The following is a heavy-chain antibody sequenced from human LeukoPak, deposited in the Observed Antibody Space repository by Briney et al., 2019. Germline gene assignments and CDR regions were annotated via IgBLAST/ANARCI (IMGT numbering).Heavy chain of an antibody. CDR1: GFTFSSYS. CDR2: IYYSGST. J-gene: IGHJ6*03. CDR3: ARGGGISHYYYYMDV. Sequence: LSCAASGFTFSSYSMNWIRQPPGKGLEWIGYIYYSGSTNYNPSLKSRVTISVDTSKNQFSLKLSSVTAADTAVYYCARGGGISHYYYYMDVWGKGTMVTISS. V-gene: IGHV4-59*01. D-gene: IGHD6-13*01.